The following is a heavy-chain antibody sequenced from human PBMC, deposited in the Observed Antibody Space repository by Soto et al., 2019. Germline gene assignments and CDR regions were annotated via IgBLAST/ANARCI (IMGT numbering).Heavy chain of an antibody. Sequence: SETLSRTCTVSVGSISSSSYYWGWIRQPPGKGLEWIGSIYYSGSTYYNPSLKSRVTISVDTSKNQFSLKLSSVTAADTAVYYCARLADGYCSGGSCYSGYSNQYYFNYWGQGTLVTVSS. J-gene: IGHJ4*02. CDR2: IYYSGST. CDR3: ARLADGYCSGGSCYSGYSNQYYFNY. CDR1: VGSISSSSYY. V-gene: IGHV4-39*01. D-gene: IGHD2-15*01.